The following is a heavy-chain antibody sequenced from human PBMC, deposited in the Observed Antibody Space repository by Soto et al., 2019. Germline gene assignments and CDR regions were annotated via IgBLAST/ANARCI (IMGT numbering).Heavy chain of an antibody. CDR2: IYYSGST. Sequence: QVQLQESGPGLVKPSETLSLTCTVSGGSIRNYYWSWIRKPPGKGLEWIGYIYYSGSTNYNPSLKSRVTISVDTSKNQFSLKLSSLTAADTAVYYCARELIAARLLDFWGQGTLVTVSS. V-gene: IGHV4-59*01. CDR3: ARELIAARLLDF. CDR1: GGSIRNYY. J-gene: IGHJ4*02. D-gene: IGHD6-6*01.